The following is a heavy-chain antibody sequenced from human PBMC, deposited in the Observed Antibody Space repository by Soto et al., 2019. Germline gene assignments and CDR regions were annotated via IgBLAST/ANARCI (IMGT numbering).Heavy chain of an antibody. D-gene: IGHD3-10*01. Sequence: SETLSLTCTVSGGSISSYYWSWIRQPPGKGLEWIGYIYYSGSTNYNPSLKSRVTISVDTSKNQFSLKLSSVTAADTAVYYCARVALLRSKHTMVRADHYYYYYMDVWGKGTTVTVSS. V-gene: IGHV4-59*01. CDR2: IYYSGST. CDR1: GGSISSYY. CDR3: ARVALLRSKHTMVRADHYYYYYMDV. J-gene: IGHJ6*03.